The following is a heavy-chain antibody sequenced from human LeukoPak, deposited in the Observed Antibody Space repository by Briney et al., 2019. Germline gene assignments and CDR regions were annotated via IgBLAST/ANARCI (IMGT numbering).Heavy chain of an antibody. CDR1: GYSISSGYY. Sequence: SETLSLTCTVSGYSISSGYYWGWIRQPPGKGLEWIGSIYNSGSTYYNPSLKSRLTISLDTSKNQFSLRLRSVTAADTAVYYCASLRGYYDINLAFDIWGQGTMVTVSS. D-gene: IGHD3-22*01. V-gene: IGHV4-38-2*02. CDR2: IYNSGST. J-gene: IGHJ3*02. CDR3: ASLRGYYDINLAFDI.